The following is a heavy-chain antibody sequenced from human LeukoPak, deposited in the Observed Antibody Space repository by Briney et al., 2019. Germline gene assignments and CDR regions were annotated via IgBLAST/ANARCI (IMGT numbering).Heavy chain of an antibody. CDR2: IIPILGIA. CDR1: GGTFSSYA. Sequence: SVKVSCKASGGTFSSYAISWVRQAPGQGLEWMGRIIPILGIANYAQKFQGRVTITADKSTSTAYMELSSLRSEDTAVYYCASITRGYCSGGSCWSWFDPWGQGTLVTVSS. V-gene: IGHV1-69*04. CDR3: ASITRGYCSGGSCWSWFDP. D-gene: IGHD2-15*01. J-gene: IGHJ5*02.